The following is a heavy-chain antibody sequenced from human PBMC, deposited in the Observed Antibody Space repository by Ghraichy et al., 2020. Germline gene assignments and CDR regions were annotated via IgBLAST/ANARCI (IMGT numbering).Heavy chain of an antibody. J-gene: IGHJ5*02. V-gene: IGHV3-49*03. CDR2: IRSKAFGGTS. CDR3: SRGRHCAIINCSGFDP. CDR1: GFTFDDSA. Sequence: GESLNISCTASGFTFDDSAMSWFRQAPGKGLEWVGFIRSKAFGGTSEYAASVKGRFTISTDDYKTSAYLQMNSLKTEDTAVYYCSRGRHCAIINCSGFDPWGQGTLVIVSS. D-gene: IGHD2-21*01.